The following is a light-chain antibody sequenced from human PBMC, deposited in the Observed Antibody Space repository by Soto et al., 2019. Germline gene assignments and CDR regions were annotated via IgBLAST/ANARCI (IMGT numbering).Light chain of an antibody. CDR1: SSNIGSNS. CDR3: AVWDDSLSGLWV. Sequence: QAVVTQPPSASGTPGQRVTISCSGSSSNIGSNSVYWYQQFPGTAPKLVMYSNNQRPSGVPDRFSGSKSGTSASLAISGLRSEDEADYFCAVWDDSLSGLWVFGGGTKLTVL. CDR2: SNN. V-gene: IGLV1-47*02. J-gene: IGLJ3*02.